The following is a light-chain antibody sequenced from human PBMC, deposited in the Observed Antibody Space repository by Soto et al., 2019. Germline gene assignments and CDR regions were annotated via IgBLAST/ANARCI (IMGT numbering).Light chain of an antibody. CDR3: AASDDSVV. Sequence: QSVLTQPPSASGTPGQRVTISCSGSSSNIGSNYVYWYQQLPGTAPKLLIYRNNQRPSGVPDRFSGSKSGTSASLAISGLRSEDEADYYCAASDDSVVFGGGTKLTVL. J-gene: IGLJ2*01. CDR2: RNN. V-gene: IGLV1-47*01. CDR1: SSNIGSNY.